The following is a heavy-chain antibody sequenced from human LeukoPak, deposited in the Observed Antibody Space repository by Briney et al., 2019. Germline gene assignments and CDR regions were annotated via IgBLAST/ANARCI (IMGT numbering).Heavy chain of an antibody. CDR1: GFTFSSYA. CDR2: ISGSGIST. V-gene: IGHV3-23*01. J-gene: IGHJ4*02. D-gene: IGHD3-22*01. Sequence: GGSLRLSCAASGFTFSSYAMSWVRQAPGKGLEWVLAISGSGISTYYADSVKGRFTISRDNSKITLFLQMNSLRVEDTAVYYCAKVPSYYFDSSGYSQFDYWGQGVLVTVSS. CDR3: AKVPSYYFDSSGYSQFDY.